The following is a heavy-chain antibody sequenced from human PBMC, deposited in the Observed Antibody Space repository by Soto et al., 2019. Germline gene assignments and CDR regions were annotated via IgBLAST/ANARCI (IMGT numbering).Heavy chain of an antibody. CDR1: GGSISKYY. J-gene: IGHJ5*02. CDR2: ISYSGST. CDR3: AREYYNTLSYNWFDP. Sequence: PSETLSLTCTVSGGSISKYYWSWIRLSPGKGLEWIGYISYSGSTNYNPSLKSRVTISLDTSKNQFSLKLSSVTAADTAVYYCAREYYNTLSYNWFDPWGQGTLVTVS. D-gene: IGHD3-9*01. V-gene: IGHV4-59*01.